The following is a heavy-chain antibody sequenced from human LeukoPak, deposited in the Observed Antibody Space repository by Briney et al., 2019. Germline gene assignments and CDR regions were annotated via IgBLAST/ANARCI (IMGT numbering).Heavy chain of an antibody. CDR1: GFTFSSYA. D-gene: IGHD4-23*01. CDR2: ISSNGGST. V-gene: IGHV3-64*01. J-gene: IGHJ3*02. Sequence: PGGSLRLSCAASGFTFSSYAMHWVRQAPGKGLEYVSAISSNGGSTYYANSVKGRFTISRDNSKNTLYLQMGSLRAEDMAVYYCAREYGGSSADAFDIWGQGTMVTVSS. CDR3: AREYGGSSADAFDI.